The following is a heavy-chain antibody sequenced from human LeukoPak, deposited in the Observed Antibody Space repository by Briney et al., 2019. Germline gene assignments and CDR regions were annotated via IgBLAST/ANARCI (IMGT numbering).Heavy chain of an antibody. V-gene: IGHV4-30-4*01. CDR1: GGSINNGGYY. J-gene: IGHJ4*02. CDR2: IYYSGSS. Sequence: SQTLSLTCTVSGGSINNGGYYWSWIRQHPGKGLEWIGYIYYSGSSYYNPSLRSRVTISVDTSKNQFSLKLSSVTAADTAVYYCARAHPSYYYGSGSYYGYWGQGTLVTVSS. CDR3: ARAHPSYYYGSGSYYGY. D-gene: IGHD3-10*01.